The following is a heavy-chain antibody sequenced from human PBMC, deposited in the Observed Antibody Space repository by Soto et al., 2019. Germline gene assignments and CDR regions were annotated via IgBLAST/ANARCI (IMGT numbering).Heavy chain of an antibody. V-gene: IGHV4-34*01. J-gene: IGHJ6*02. CDR1: GGSFSGYY. Sequence: VQLKRWGAGLLKPSETLSLTCAVYGGSFSGYYWSWIRQPPGKGLEWIGEINHSGSTNYNPSLKSRVTISVDTSKNQFSLKLSSVTAADTAVYYCARVTGRYYYGMDVWGQGTAVTVSS. CDR2: INHSGST. CDR3: ARVTGRYYYGMDV.